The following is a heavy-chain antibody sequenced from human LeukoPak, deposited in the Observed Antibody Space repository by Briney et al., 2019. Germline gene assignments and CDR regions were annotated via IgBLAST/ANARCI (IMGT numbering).Heavy chain of an antibody. D-gene: IGHD6-25*01. CDR2: ISSSSSTI. CDR1: GFTFSSYS. V-gene: IGHV3-48*01. J-gene: IGHJ3*02. CDR3: ARDLRSARAFDI. Sequence: PGGSLRLXCAASGFTFSSYSMNWVRQAPGKGLEWVSYISSSSSTIYYADPVKGRFTISRDNAKNSLYLQMNSLRAEDTAVYYCARDLRSARAFDIWGQGTMVTVSS.